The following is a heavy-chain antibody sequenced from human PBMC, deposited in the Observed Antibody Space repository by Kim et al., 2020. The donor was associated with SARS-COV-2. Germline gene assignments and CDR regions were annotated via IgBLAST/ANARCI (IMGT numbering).Heavy chain of an antibody. CDR2: ISYDGSNK. V-gene: IGHV3-30*04. CDR3: ARDSGDNYYDSSGYWVPEYFQH. Sequence: GGSLRLSCAASGFTFSSYAMHWVRQAPGKGLEWVAVISYDGSNKYYADSVKGRFTISRDNSKNTLYLQMNSLRAEDTAVYYCARDSGDNYYDSSGYWVPEYFQHWGQGTLVTVSS. D-gene: IGHD3-22*01. J-gene: IGHJ1*01. CDR1: GFTFSSYA.